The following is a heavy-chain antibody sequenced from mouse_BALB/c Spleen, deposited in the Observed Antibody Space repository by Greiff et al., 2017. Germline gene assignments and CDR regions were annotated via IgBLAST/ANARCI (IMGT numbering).Heavy chain of an antibody. D-gene: IGHD2-3*01. CDR3: ARHGDGYYVYYFDY. CDR2: ISSGGSYT. CDR1: GFTFSSYG. V-gene: IGHV5-6*02. Sequence: DVKLVESGGDLVKPGGSLKLSCAASGFTFSSYGMSWVRQTPDKRLEWVATISSGGSYTYYPDSVKGRFTISRDNAKNTLYLQMSSLKSEDTAMYYCARHGDGYYVYYFDYWGQGTTLTVSS. J-gene: IGHJ2*01.